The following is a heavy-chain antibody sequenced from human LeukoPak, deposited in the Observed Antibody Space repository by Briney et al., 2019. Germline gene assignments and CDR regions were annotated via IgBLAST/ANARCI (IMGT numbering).Heavy chain of an antibody. Sequence: GGSLRLSCAASGFTFSGYYMSWIRQAPGKGLEWVSYISSSGSTIYYADSAKGRFTISRDNAKNSLYLQMNSLRAEDTAVYYCARDPLTIFGVVTIYYYGMDVWGQGTTVTVSS. V-gene: IGHV3-11*01. CDR1: GFTFSGYY. D-gene: IGHD3-3*01. J-gene: IGHJ6*02. CDR2: ISSSGSTI. CDR3: ARDPLTIFGVVTIYYYGMDV.